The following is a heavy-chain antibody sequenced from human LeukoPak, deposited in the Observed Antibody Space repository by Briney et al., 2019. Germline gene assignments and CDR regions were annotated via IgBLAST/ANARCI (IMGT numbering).Heavy chain of an antibody. V-gene: IGHV1-69*01. J-gene: IGHJ6*03. CDR2: IIPIFGTA. CDR3: ARALPKGQLDYYYYYMDV. D-gene: IGHD6-6*01. Sequence: SVRVSCKASGGTFSSYAISWVRQAPGQGLEWMGGIIPIFGTANYAQKFQGRVTITADESTSTAYMELSSLRSEDTAVYYCARALPKGQLDYYYYYMDVWGKGTTVTVSS. CDR1: GGTFSSYA.